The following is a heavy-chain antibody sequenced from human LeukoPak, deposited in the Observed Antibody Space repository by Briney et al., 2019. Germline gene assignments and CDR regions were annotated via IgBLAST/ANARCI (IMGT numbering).Heavy chain of an antibody. V-gene: IGHV3-30*14. CDR3: ARDGYSGYYYFDY. CDR2: ISFDGSDK. J-gene: IGHJ4*02. D-gene: IGHD5-12*01. CDR1: GFTFSSYA. Sequence: GGSLRLSCAASGFTFSSYAIRWVRQAPGKGLEWVAFISFDGSDKFFADSVKGRFTISRDNSKNTLYLQMNSLRAEDTAVYYCARDGYSGYYYFDYWGQGTLVPVSS.